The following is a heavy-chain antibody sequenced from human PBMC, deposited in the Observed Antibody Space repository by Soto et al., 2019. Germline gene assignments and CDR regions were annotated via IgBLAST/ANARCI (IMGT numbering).Heavy chain of an antibody. D-gene: IGHD1-1*01. CDR1: GYTFTTYD. J-gene: IGHJ6*02. V-gene: IGHV1-8*01. CDR3: ARGVDAGVDV. Sequence: QVQLVQSGAEVTKPGASLKVSCKASGYTFTTYDINWVRQATGQGLEWLGWMSPNSGATGYAQKFQGRVTMTRDTSMTTAYMELSNLRSEDTAMYYCARGVDAGVDVWGQGTTVTVSS. CDR2: MSPNSGAT.